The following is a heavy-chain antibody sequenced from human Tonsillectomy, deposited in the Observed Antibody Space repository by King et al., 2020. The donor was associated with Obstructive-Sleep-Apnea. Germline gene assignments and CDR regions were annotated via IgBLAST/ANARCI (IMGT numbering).Heavy chain of an antibody. CDR1: GLTFSIYA. D-gene: IGHD6-19*01. CDR2: ISGTGGTT. J-gene: IGHJ3*02. V-gene: IGHV3-23*04. Sequence: VQLVESGGGLVQPGGSLRLSCVASGLTFSIYAMTWVRQAPGKGLEWVSTISGTGGTTYDADSVKGRFTISRNNSNNTLYLQMNSLRAEDTAVYYCARDQQWLGYDAFDIWGQGTMVIVSS. CDR3: ARDQQWLGYDAFDI.